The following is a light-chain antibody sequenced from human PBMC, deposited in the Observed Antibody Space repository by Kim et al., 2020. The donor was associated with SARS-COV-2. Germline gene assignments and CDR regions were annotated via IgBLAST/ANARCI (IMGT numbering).Light chain of an antibody. V-gene: IGKV1-33*01. CDR3: QQYDNLPLYS. CDR1: QDISNY. CDR2: DAS. J-gene: IGKJ2*03. Sequence: DIQMTQSPSSLSASVGDRVTITCQASQDISNYLNWYQQKPGKAPKLLIYDASNLETGVPSRFSGSGSGTDFTFTISSLQPEDIATYYCQQYDNLPLYSFGRETKLDI.